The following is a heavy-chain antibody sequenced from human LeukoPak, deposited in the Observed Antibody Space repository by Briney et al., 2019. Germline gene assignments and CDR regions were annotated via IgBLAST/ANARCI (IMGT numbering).Heavy chain of an antibody. V-gene: IGHV1-18*01. CDR1: GYTFASYG. CDR3: ARSNSANGGVFDY. CDR2: ISPYNGNT. D-gene: IGHD3-16*01. Sequence: GASVKVSCKASGYTFASYGITWVRQAPGQGLEWMGWISPYNGNTNYAQKLQDRVTMTTDTSTTTVYMELRRLRSDDTAVYYCARSNSANGGVFDYWGQGTLVTVSS. J-gene: IGHJ4*02.